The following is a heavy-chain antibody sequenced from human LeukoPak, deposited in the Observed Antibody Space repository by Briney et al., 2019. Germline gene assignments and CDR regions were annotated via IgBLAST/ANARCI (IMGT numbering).Heavy chain of an antibody. Sequence: ASVKVSCKASGYTFTGYYMHWVRQAPGQGLEWVGWINPNSGGTNYAQKFQGSVTMTSDTSISTAYMELSRLRSDDTAVYYCARTPIYDFWSGPNYYYGMDVWGQGTTVTVSS. CDR1: GYTFTGYY. CDR2: INPNSGGT. CDR3: ARTPIYDFWSGPNYYYGMDV. J-gene: IGHJ6*02. V-gene: IGHV1-2*02. D-gene: IGHD3-3*01.